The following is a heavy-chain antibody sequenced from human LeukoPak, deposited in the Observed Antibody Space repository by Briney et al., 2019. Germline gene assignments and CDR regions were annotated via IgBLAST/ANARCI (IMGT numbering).Heavy chain of an antibody. D-gene: IGHD3-10*01. CDR2: ISGSGGST. V-gene: IGHV3-23*01. CDR1: GFTFNNYA. CDR3: AKAQILWFGELTEYYFDY. J-gene: IGHJ4*02. Sequence: GGSLRLSCAASGFTFNNYAMSWVRQAPGKGLEWVSAISGSGGSTYYADSVKGRFTISRDNSKNTLYLQMNSLRAEDTAVYYCAKAQILWFGELTEYYFDYWGQGTLVTVSS.